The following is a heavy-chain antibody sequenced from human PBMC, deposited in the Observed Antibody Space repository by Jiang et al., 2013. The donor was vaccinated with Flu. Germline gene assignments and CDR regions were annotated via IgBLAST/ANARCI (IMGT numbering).Heavy chain of an antibody. V-gene: IGHV3-11*03. D-gene: IGHD5-24*01. CDR2: ISTSGTYT. Sequence: KPGGSLRLSCATSGFTFSDYYMTWIRQAPGRGLEWISYISTSGTYTSYADSVKGRFTISRDNTENLLFLQMNSLRAEDTAVYYCAIHGSSWGQGTLVTVSS. CDR3: AIHGSS. CDR1: GFTFSDYY. J-gene: IGHJ4*02.